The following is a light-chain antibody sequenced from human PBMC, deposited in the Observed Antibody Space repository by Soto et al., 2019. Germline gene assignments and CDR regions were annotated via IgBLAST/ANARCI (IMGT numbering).Light chain of an antibody. J-gene: IGKJ1*01. Sequence: EIVLTQSPGTLSLSPGESATLSCRASQSVSSNSLAWYRRNPGQPPSLLIYGTSTRATDIPRRFSGSGSGTDFTLTIIRLEPEDFAVYFCRQYGDSPPTFGQGTKVEVK. CDR2: GTS. CDR1: QSVSSNS. CDR3: RQYGDSPPT. V-gene: IGKV3-20*01.